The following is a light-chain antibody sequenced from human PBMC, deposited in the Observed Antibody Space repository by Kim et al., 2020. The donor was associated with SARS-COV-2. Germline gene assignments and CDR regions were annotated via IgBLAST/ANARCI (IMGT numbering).Light chain of an antibody. J-gene: IGLJ1*01. CDR1: SSDVGGYNY. V-gene: IGLV2-8*01. Sequence: QSALTQPPSASGSPGQSVTISCTGTSSDVGGYNYFSWYQQHPGKAPKLMIYEVSKRPSGVPDRFSGSKSGNTASLTVSGLQAEDEADYYCSSYAGSNNYVFGTGTRSPS. CDR3: SSYAGSNNYV. CDR2: EVS.